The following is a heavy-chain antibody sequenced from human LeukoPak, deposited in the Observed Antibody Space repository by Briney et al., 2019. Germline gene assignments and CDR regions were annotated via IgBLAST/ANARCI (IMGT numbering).Heavy chain of an antibody. CDR1: GFTFDNYG. Sequence: RPGGSLRLSCAASGFTFDNYGMSWVRQVPGKGLEWVSGINWNSGSTGYADSVKGRFTISKDNTKNSLYLQMNSLRVEDTALYYCARETSARGVTTHWGQGTLVTVSS. CDR2: INWNSGST. V-gene: IGHV3-20*04. D-gene: IGHD3-10*01. J-gene: IGHJ4*02. CDR3: ARETSARGVTTH.